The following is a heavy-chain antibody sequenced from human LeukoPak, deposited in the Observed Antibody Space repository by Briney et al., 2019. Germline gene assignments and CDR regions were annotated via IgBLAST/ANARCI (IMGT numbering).Heavy chain of an antibody. V-gene: IGHV3-23*01. D-gene: IGHD5-12*01. Sequence: GGSLRLSCAVSGFTFSGYGMSWVRQAPGKGLERVSGISGSGGNTYYADLVKGRFTTPKDNTKKTLHLQMNRLTAEETAVYYCAKDRGDYYFYGMDIWGQGTTVTVS. CDR3: AKDRGDYYFYGMDI. CDR2: ISGSGGNT. CDR1: GFTFSGYG. J-gene: IGHJ6*02.